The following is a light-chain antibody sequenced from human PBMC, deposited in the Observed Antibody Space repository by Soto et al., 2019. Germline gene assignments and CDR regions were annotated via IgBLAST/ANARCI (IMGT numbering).Light chain of an antibody. V-gene: IGLV2-14*01. Sequence: QSALTQPASVSGSPGQSIAISCTGTSSDVGGYNFVSWYQQHPGKAPKLVIYAVTNRPSGVSDRFSGSKSGNAASLTITGLQAEDEADYYCTSYAGTTPVVFGGGTK. CDR1: SSDVGGYNF. J-gene: IGLJ2*01. CDR2: AVT. CDR3: TSYAGTTPVV.